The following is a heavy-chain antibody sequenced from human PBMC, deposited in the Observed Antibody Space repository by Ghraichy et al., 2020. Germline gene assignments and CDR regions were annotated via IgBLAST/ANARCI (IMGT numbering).Heavy chain of an antibody. J-gene: IGHJ4*02. CDR3: AKKMYSSGWYEDLDY. Sequence: GESLNISCAASGFTFSNYVMNWVRQAPGKGLEWVSTISGSGGSTYYADSVEGRFTISRDNSKNTLFLQMNSLRAEDTAVYYCAKKMYSSGWYEDLDYWGQGTLVTVSS. V-gene: IGHV3-23*01. D-gene: IGHD6-19*01. CDR2: ISGSGGST. CDR1: GFTFSNYV.